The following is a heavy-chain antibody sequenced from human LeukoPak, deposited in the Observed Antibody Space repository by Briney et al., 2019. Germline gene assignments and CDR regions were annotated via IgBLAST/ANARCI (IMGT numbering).Heavy chain of an antibody. J-gene: IGHJ4*02. CDR1: GYXFTSYY. D-gene: IGHD3-10*01. CDR3: ARDSGMVRGTVDY. V-gene: IGHV1-46*01. CDR2: INPSGGST. Sequence: AASVKVSCKSSGYXFTSYYIYWVRQAPGQGLEWMGIINPSGGSTSYAQKFQGRVTMTRDTSTSTVYMELSSLRTEDTAVYYCARDSGMVRGTVDYWGQGTLVTVSS.